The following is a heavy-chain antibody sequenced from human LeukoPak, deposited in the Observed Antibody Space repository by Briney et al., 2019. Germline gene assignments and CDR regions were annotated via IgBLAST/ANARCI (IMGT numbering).Heavy chain of an antibody. CDR2: INHSGST. Sequence: SETLSLTCAVYGGSFSGYYWSWIRRPPGKGLEWIGEINHSGSTNYNPSLKSRVTISVDTSKNQFSLKLSSVTAADTAVYYCARGPPLWFGDSPFDPWGQGTLVTVSS. CDR3: ARGPPLWFGDSPFDP. J-gene: IGHJ5*02. V-gene: IGHV4-34*01. CDR1: GGSFSGYY. D-gene: IGHD3-10*01.